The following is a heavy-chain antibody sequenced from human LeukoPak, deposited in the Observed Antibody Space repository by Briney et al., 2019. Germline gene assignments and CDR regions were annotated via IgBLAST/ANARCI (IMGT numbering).Heavy chain of an antibody. CDR2: INPNSGGT. Sequence: ASVTVSCKASGYTFTGYYMHWVRQAPGQGLEWMGWINPNSGGTNYAQKFQGRVTMTRDTSISTAYMELSRLRSDDTAVYYCAITVTSQLLWYLNDAFDIWGQGTMVTVSS. CDR1: GYTFTGYY. V-gene: IGHV1-2*02. D-gene: IGHD2-2*01. J-gene: IGHJ3*02. CDR3: AITVTSQLLWYLNDAFDI.